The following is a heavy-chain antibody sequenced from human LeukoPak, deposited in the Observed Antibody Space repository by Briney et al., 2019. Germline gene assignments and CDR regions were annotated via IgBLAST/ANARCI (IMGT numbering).Heavy chain of an antibody. Sequence: KTSETLSLTCTVSGGSISSSSYYWGWIRQPPGKGLEWIGSIYYSGSTYYNPSLKSRVTISVDTSKNQFSLKLSSVTAADTAVYYCARDYYGSSAGSYFPAYYYYGMDVWGQGTTVTVSS. CDR2: IYYSGST. J-gene: IGHJ6*02. CDR3: ARDYYGSSAGSYFPAYYYYGMDV. V-gene: IGHV4-39*07. CDR1: GGSISSSSYY. D-gene: IGHD3-10*01.